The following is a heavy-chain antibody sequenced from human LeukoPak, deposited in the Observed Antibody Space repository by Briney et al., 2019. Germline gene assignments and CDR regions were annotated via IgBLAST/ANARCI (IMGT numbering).Heavy chain of an antibody. D-gene: IGHD3-10*01. Sequence: GASVKVSCKASGGTFSSYAISWVRQAPGQGLEWMGGIIPIFGTANYAQKFQGRVTITTDESTSTAYMELSSLRSEGTAVYYCARGQRGYYYYMDVWGKGTTVTVSS. CDR3: ARGQRGYYYYMDV. CDR2: IIPIFGTA. J-gene: IGHJ6*03. V-gene: IGHV1-69*05. CDR1: GGTFSSYA.